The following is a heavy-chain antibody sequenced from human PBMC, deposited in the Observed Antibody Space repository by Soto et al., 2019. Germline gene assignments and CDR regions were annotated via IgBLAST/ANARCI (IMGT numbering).Heavy chain of an antibody. Sequence: QITLKESGPTLVKPTQTLTLTCTFSGLSLSTTGVGVGWIRQPPGKALEWLALIYWDDDKRYSPSLKSRLTIAKDTSTNQVVLTMTNMDPVDTATYYCVQSRCGGDGLQAYSSHSYCGLDVWGQGTTVTVSS. CDR3: VQSRCGGDGLQAYSSHSYCGLDV. J-gene: IGHJ6*02. V-gene: IGHV2-5*02. CDR1: GLSLSTTGVG. CDR2: IYWDDDK. D-gene: IGHD2-21*02.